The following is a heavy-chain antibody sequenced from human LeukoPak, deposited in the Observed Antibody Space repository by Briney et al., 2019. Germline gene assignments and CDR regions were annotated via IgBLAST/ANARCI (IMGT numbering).Heavy chain of an antibody. Sequence: SETLSLTCTVSGGSISSYYWSWIRQPPGKGLEGIGYIYYSGSTNYNPSLKSRVTISVDTSKNQFSLKLSSVTAADTAVYYCARGRFYYDSSGYLSYYFDYWGQGTLVTVSS. D-gene: IGHD3-22*01. CDR3: ARGRFYYDSSGYLSYYFDY. J-gene: IGHJ4*02. V-gene: IGHV4-59*08. CDR2: IYYSGST. CDR1: GGSISSYY.